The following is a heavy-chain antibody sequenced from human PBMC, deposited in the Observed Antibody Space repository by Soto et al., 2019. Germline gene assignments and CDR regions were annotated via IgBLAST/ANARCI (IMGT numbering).Heavy chain of an antibody. V-gene: IGHV3-7*03. J-gene: IGHJ3*02. CDR3: ARDLGKSIAAADAFDI. CDR1: GFTFSSYW. Sequence: GGSLRLSCAASGFTFSSYWMSWVRQAPGKGLEWVANIKQDGSEKYYVDSVKGRFTISRDNAKTSLYLQMNSLRAEDTAVYYCARDLGKSIAAADAFDIWGQGTMVTVSS. D-gene: IGHD6-13*01. CDR2: IKQDGSEK.